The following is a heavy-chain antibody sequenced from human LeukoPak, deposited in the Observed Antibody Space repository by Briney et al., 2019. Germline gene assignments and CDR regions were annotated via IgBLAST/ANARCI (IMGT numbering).Heavy chain of an antibody. D-gene: IGHD3-10*01. CDR1: GGSMSSYY. CDR3: ARGGSRSWWYFDF. V-gene: IGHV4-59*01. CDR2: IYYSGTT. Sequence: SQTLSLTCTVSGGSMSSYYWIWIRQPAGRGLEWIGYIYYSGTTYSNPSLKSRVIISVATSKDQFSLKLSSVTAADTAVYYCARGGSRSWWYFDFWGRGTLVTVSS. J-gene: IGHJ2*01.